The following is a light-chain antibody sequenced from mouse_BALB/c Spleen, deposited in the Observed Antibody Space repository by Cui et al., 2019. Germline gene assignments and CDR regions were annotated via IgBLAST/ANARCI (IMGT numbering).Light chain of an antibody. Sequence: DIKMTQSPFSMYASLGERVTITCKASQDINSYLSWFQQKPGKSPKTLIYRANRLVNGVPSRFSGSGSGQDYSLTISSLEYEDMGIYYCLQYDEFPLTFGTGTKLELK. V-gene: IGKV14-111*01. CDR2: RAN. CDR1: QDINSY. CDR3: LQYDEFPLT. J-gene: IGKJ5*01.